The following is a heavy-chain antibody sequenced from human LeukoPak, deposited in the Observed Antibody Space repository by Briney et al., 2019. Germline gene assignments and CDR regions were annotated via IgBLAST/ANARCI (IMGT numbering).Heavy chain of an antibody. CDR2: IYYSGST. CDR3: ARDPITMVRGVIPHSDY. J-gene: IGHJ4*02. V-gene: IGHV4-30-4*08. Sequence: SETLSLTCTVSGGSISSGDYYWSWIRQPPGKGLEWTGYIYYSGSTYYNPSLKSRVTISVDTSKNQFSLKLSSVTAADTAVYYCARDPITMVRGVIPHSDYWGQGTLVTVSS. D-gene: IGHD3-10*01. CDR1: GGSISSGDYY.